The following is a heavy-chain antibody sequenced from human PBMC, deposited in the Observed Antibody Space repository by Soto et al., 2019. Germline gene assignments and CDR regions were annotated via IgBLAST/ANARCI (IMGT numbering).Heavy chain of an antibody. CDR3: ASMDYYDSSGYEYYFDY. CDR1: GYTFTSYG. J-gene: IGHJ4*02. Sequence: ASVKVSCKASGYTFTSYGISWVRQAPGQGLEWMGWISAYNGITNYAQKLQGRVTMTTDTSTSTAYMELRSLRSDDTAVYYCASMDYYDSSGYEYYFDYWGQGTLVTVSS. V-gene: IGHV1-18*01. D-gene: IGHD3-22*01. CDR2: ISAYNGIT.